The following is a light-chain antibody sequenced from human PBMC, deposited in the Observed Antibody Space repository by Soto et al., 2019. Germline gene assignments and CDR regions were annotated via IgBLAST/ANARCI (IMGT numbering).Light chain of an antibody. J-gene: IGKJ4*01. Sequence: IVMTQSPDSLAASLGERATINCRSSQSVLYSSDNKNQFAWYQQKPGQPPKLLIYWASTRESGVPDRFSVSGSVTDFTLSNSNLLADDGAVYYCEQYYSGPVTFGGGTKVEIK. CDR2: WAS. CDR3: EQYYSGPVT. V-gene: IGKV4-1*01. CDR1: QSVLYSSDNKNQ.